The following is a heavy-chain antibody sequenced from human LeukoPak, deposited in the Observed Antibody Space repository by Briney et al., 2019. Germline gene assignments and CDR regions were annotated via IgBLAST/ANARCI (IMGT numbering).Heavy chain of an antibody. CDR2: INHSGST. CDR3: AIEHGSGSKGY. V-gene: IGHV4-39*07. Sequence: PSETLSLTCTVSGGSISSGGYYWSWIRQPPGKGLEWIGEINHSGSTNYNPSLKSRVTISVDTSKNQFSLKLSSVTAADTAVYYCAIEHGSGSKGYWGQGTLVTVSS. D-gene: IGHD3-10*01. J-gene: IGHJ4*02. CDR1: GGSISSGGYY.